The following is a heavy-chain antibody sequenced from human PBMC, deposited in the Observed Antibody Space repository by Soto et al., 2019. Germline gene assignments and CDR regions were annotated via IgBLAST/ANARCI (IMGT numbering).Heavy chain of an antibody. CDR1: GFTFSSYA. V-gene: IGHV3-30-3*01. CDR2: ISYDGSNK. J-gene: IGHJ4*02. Sequence: GGSLRLSCAASGFTFSSYAMHWVRQAPGKGLEWVAVISYDGSNKYYADSVKGRFTISRDNSKNTLYLQTNSLRAEDTAVYYCTGQNTYYYDSSGYFSWGQGTLVTVSS. D-gene: IGHD3-22*01. CDR3: TGQNTYYYDSSGYFS.